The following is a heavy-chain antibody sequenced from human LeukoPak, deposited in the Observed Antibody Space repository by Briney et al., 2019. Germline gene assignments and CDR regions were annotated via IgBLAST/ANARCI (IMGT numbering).Heavy chain of an antibody. Sequence: SETLSLTCTVSGGSISSYYWNWIRQPPGKGLEWIGYIYYSGSTNYNPSLKSRVTISVDTSKNQFSLKLSSVTAADTAMYYCARDLGSGYDFVNWGQGTLVTVSS. D-gene: IGHD5-12*01. CDR1: GGSISSYY. J-gene: IGHJ4*02. CDR2: IYYSGST. CDR3: ARDLGSGYDFVN. V-gene: IGHV4-59*01.